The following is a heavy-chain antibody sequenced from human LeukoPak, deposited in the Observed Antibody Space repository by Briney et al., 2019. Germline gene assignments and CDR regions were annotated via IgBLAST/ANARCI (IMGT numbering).Heavy chain of an antibody. V-gene: IGHV3-48*01. CDR3: ARGVVVTAYDAFDI. Sequence: GGSLRLSCAASGFTFSSYSMNWVRQAPGKGLEWVSYISSSSSTIYYADSVKGRFTISRDNAKNSLHLQMNSLRAEDTAVYYCARGVVVTAYDAFDIWGQGTMVTVSS. D-gene: IGHD2-21*02. CDR2: ISSSSSTI. J-gene: IGHJ3*02. CDR1: GFTFSSYS.